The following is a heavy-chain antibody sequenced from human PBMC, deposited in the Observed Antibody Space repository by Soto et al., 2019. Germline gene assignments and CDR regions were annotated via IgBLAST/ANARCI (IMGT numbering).Heavy chain of an antibody. CDR3: ARLRYSGYSYYYYGMDV. V-gene: IGHV4-34*01. CDR2: INHSGST. Sequence: PSETLSLTCAVYGWSFIGYYWSWIRQPPGKGLEWIGEINHSGSTNYNPSLKSRVTISVDTSKNQFSLKLSSVTAADTAVYYCARLRYSGYSYYYYGMDVWGQGTTVTVSS. D-gene: IGHD3-9*01. CDR1: GWSFIGYY. J-gene: IGHJ6*02.